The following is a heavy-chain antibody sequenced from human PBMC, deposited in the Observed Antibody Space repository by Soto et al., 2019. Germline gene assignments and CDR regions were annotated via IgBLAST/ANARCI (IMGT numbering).Heavy chain of an antibody. Sequence: PSETLSLTCTVSGGSINSGDYSWTWIRQPPGKGLEWIGYIYHSGTTYYNTPLRSRVTISIDTSKNHFFLNLSSVTAADTAVYYCARIGLTTALLWGQGTLVTVSS. CDR1: GGSINSGDYS. CDR3: ARIGLTTALL. V-gene: IGHV4-30-2*05. D-gene: IGHD4-17*01. J-gene: IGHJ4*02. CDR2: IYHSGTT.